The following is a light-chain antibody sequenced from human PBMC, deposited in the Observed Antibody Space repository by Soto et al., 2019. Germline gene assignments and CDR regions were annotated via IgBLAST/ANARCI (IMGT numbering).Light chain of an antibody. CDR2: GAS. J-gene: IGKJ2*01. CDR3: QQYGGVPYT. Sequence: EIVLTQSPGTLSLSPGQRATLSCRASESISRDYLAWYHQRLGQAPRLLIYGASSGATGIPDRFSGSGYGTDFTLTISRLEPEDFAIYYCQQYGGVPYTFGQGTKLEIK. V-gene: IGKV3-20*01. CDR1: ESISRDY.